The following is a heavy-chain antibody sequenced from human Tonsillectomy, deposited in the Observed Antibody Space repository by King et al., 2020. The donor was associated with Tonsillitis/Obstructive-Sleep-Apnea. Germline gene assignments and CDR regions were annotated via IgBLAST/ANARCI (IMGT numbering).Heavy chain of an antibody. D-gene: IGHD3-3*01. CDR1: GFTFSSYA. CDR2: ISGSGGST. CDR3: AKGGGNYDFWSGPPYYYMDV. J-gene: IGHJ6*03. Sequence: VQLVESGGGLVQPGGSLRLSCAASGFTFSSYAMSWVRQAPGKGLEWVSAISGSGGSTYYADSVKGRFTISRDNSKNTLYLQMNSLRAEDTAVYYCAKGGGNYDFWSGPPYYYMDVWGKGTTVTVSS. V-gene: IGHV3-23*04.